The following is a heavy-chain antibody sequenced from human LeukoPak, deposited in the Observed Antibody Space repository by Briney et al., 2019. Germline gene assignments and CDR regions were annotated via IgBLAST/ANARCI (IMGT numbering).Heavy chain of an antibody. CDR1: VFTFSSYS. Sequence: GGSLRLSCVPSVFTFSSYSMNLVRQAPREGLEWVSSISSSSSYIYYADSVKGRFTISRDNAKNSLYLQMNSLRAEDTAVYYCARDLSIFGAYYMDDWGKGTTVTVSS. V-gene: IGHV3-21*01. CDR3: ARDLSIFGAYYMDD. J-gene: IGHJ6*03. D-gene: IGHD3-3*01. CDR2: ISSSSSYI.